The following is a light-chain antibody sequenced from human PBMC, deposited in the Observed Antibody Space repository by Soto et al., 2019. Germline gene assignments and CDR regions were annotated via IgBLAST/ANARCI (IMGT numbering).Light chain of an antibody. Sequence: EIVLTQSPGTLSLSPGERATLSCRASQSVSSSYLAWYQQKPGQAPRLLIYGASSRATGTPDRFSGSGFGTDFTLTISRLEPEDFTMYYCQQYGSSLSITFGQGTRLEIK. CDR2: GAS. CDR3: QQYGSSLSIT. J-gene: IGKJ5*01. CDR1: QSVSSSY. V-gene: IGKV3-20*01.